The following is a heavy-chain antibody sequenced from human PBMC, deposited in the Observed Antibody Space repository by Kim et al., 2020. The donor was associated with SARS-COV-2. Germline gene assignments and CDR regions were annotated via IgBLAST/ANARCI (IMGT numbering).Heavy chain of an antibody. CDR3: ARVRYSSSPYYYYYYMDV. Sequence: SVKVSCKASGGTFSSYAISWVRQAPGQGPEWMGRIIPILGIANYAQKFQGRVTITADKSTSTAYMELSSLRSEDTAVYYCARVRYSSSPYYYYYYMDVW. CDR2: IIPILGIA. CDR1: GGTFSSYA. D-gene: IGHD6-6*01. J-gene: IGHJ6*03. V-gene: IGHV1-69*04.